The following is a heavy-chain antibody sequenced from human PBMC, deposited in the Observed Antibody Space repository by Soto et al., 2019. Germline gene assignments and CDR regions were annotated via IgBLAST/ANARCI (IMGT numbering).Heavy chain of an antibody. CDR1: GFTFSSYA. CDR3: ARDGACSSTSCYDSYYMDV. V-gene: IGHV3-23*01. J-gene: IGHJ6*03. D-gene: IGHD2-2*01. Sequence: GGSLRLSCAASGFTFSSYAMSWVRQAPGKGLEWVSAISGSGGSTYYADSVKGRFTISRDNSKNTLYLQMNSLRAEDTAVYYCARDGACSSTSCYDSYYMDVWDKGTTVTVSS. CDR2: ISGSGGST.